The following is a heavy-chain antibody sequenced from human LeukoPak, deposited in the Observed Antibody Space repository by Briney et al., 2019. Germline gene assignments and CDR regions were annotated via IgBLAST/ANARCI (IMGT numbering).Heavy chain of an antibody. CDR2: ISRSSSTI. CDR1: GFTFSTYS. CDR3: ARAGYSSSWYSD. J-gene: IGHJ4*02. D-gene: IGHD6-13*01. Sequence: GGSLRLSCAGSGFTFSTYSMNWVRQAPGKGLEWVSDISRSSSTIYYADSVKGRFTISRDNAKNSLYLQMNSLRAEDTAVYYCARAGYSSSWYSDWGQGTLVTVSS. V-gene: IGHV3-48*01.